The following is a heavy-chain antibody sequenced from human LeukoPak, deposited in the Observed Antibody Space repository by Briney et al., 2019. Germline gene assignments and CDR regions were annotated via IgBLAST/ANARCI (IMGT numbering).Heavy chain of an antibody. V-gene: IGHV1-24*01. CDR3: ATLGVCSSTSCYPGAWFDP. J-gene: IGHJ5*02. CDR1: GYTLTELS. D-gene: IGHD2-2*01. Sequence: GASVKVSCKVSGYTLTELSMHWVRQAPGKGLEWMGGFDPEDGETIYAQKFQGRVTMTEDTSTDTAYMELSSLRSEDTAVYYCATLGVCSSTSCYPGAWFDPWGQGTLVTVSS. CDR2: FDPEDGET.